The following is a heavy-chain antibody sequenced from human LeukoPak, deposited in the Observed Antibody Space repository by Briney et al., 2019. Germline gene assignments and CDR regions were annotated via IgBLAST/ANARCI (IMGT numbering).Heavy chain of an antibody. CDR2: ISSSSSTI. V-gene: IGHV3-48*04. J-gene: IGHJ4*02. Sequence: GGSLRLSCAASGFTFSSYSMNWVRQAPGKGLKWVSYISSSSSTIYYADSVRGRFTISRDNAKNSLYLQMNSLRAEDTAVYYCARDRSWGFDYWGQGTLVTVSS. CDR1: GFTFSSYS. D-gene: IGHD1-26*01. CDR3: ARDRSWGFDY.